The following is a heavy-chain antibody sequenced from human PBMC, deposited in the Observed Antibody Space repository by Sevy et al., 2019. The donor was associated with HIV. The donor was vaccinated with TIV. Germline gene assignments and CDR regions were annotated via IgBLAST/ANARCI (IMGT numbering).Heavy chain of an antibody. CDR2: IWFDGSNK. CDR3: AIDPWMVTAFEIYY. Sequence: GGSLRLSCAASGFTFSTYGMHWVRQAPRKGLEWVAVIWFDGSNKYYADSVKGRFTISRDNSKNTLFLQMNSLRPEDTAIYYRAIDPWMVTAFEIYYWGQGTLVTVS. D-gene: IGHD5-18*01. V-gene: IGHV3-33*01. J-gene: IGHJ4*02. CDR1: GFTFSTYG.